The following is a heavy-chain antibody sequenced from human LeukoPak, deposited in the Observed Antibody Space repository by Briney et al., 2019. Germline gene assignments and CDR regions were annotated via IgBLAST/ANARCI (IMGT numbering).Heavy chain of an antibody. Sequence: SETLSLTCAVYGGSFSGYYWNWIRQPPGKGLEWIGEINHYGSTKYSPSLKSRVTISGDTPKNQFSLRLNSVTAADTAIYYCARAYRAHQTFHSYHFFDFWGRGTLVTVSS. D-gene: IGHD5-18*01. V-gene: IGHV4-34*01. CDR2: INHYGST. J-gene: IGHJ4*02. CDR3: ARAYRAHQTFHSYHFFDF. CDR1: GGSFSGYY.